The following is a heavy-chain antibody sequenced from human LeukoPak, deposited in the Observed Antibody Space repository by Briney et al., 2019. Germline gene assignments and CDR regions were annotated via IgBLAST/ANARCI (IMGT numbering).Heavy chain of an antibody. CDR2: IYTSGST. J-gene: IGHJ6*03. Sequence: PSETLSLTCTVSGGSISSSSYYWGWIRQPPGKGLEWIGSIYTSGSTNYNPSLKSRVTISVDTSKNQFPLKLSSVTAADTAVYYCARGGYYYYMDVWGKGTTVTVSS. V-gene: IGHV4-39*06. CDR1: GGSISSSSYY. CDR3: ARGGYYYYMDV.